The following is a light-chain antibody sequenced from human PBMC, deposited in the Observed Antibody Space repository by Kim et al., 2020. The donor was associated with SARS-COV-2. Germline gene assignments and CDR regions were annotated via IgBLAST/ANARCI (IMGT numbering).Light chain of an antibody. J-gene: IGKJ1*01. V-gene: IGKV1-27*01. Sequence: ASFGDRVTITCRASQDIANSLAWYQQKPVKFPQVLIYAASTLQSGVPSRFSGSGSGTEFTLTIGSLQTEDVATYYCQKYNSAPWTFGPGTTVDIK. CDR3: QKYNSAPWT. CDR1: QDIANS. CDR2: AAS.